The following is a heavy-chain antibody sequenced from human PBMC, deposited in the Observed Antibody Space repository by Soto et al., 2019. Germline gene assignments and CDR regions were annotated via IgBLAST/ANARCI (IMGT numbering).Heavy chain of an antibody. CDR1: XXXXXXXX. CDR2: XXSSSSYL. J-gene: IGHJ3*02. D-gene: IGHD3-9*01. V-gene: IGHV3-21*01. Sequence: GGSXXLSXXASXXXXXXXXXXXXXQXXGXGXEWVXXXXSSSSYLYDADSVKGRFTISRDNAKNSLYLQMNSLRAEDTAVYYCARDLRVGRYFDWLFHAFDIWGQGTMVTVSS. CDR3: ARDLRVGRYFDWLFHAFDI.